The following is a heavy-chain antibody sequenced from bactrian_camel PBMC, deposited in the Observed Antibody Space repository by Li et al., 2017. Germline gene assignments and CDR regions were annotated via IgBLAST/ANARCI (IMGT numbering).Heavy chain of an antibody. J-gene: IGHJ4*01. V-gene: IGHV3S40*01. D-gene: IGHD6*01. CDR2: INVGGGST. Sequence: VQLVESGGGLVQPGGSLRVSCAASGFTFSSYFMSWVRQTPGKGLEWVSSINVGGGSTYYADSVKGRFTISRDNAKNMVYLQLNSLKTEDMAMYYCAARKTYGGSQPYDYWSQGTQVTVS. CDR3: AARKTYGGSQPYDY. CDR1: GFTFSSYF.